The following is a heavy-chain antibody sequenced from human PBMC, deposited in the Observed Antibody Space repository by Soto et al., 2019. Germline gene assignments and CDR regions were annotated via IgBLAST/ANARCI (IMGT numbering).Heavy chain of an antibody. D-gene: IGHD1-26*01. CDR1: GYTFTSYG. CDR2: ISAYNGNT. J-gene: IGHJ5*02. V-gene: IGHV1-18*01. Sequence: QVQLVQSGGEVKKPGASVKVSCKASGYTFTSYGISWVLKAPGQGLEWMGRISAYNGNTNYSQKLHGRVTMTTDTSTSTAYMELRSLRSDDTAVYYCAIVVGALGHWFDPWGQGTLVTVSS. CDR3: AIVVGALGHWFDP.